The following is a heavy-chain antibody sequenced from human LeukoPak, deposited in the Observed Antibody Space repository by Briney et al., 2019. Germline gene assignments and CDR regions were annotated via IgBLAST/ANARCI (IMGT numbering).Heavy chain of an antibody. V-gene: IGHV4-38-2*02. CDR2: IFHSGST. Sequence: SETLSLTCNVSGFSLTIGYFWGWIRQPPGKGLEWIGSIFHSGSTYFNPSLKSRVTISIDTSKNQFSLKLSSVTAADTAVYYCARDPFYDFWNYYFDYWGQGTLVTVSS. J-gene: IGHJ4*02. CDR3: ARDPFYDFWNYYFDY. CDR1: GFSLTIGYF. D-gene: IGHD3-3*01.